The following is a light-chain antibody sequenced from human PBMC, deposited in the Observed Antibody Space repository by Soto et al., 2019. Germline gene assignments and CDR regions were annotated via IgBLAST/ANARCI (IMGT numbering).Light chain of an antibody. J-gene: IGKJ1*01. CDR1: QSLSHSNGYNY. CDR3: TQPLQTPRT. Sequence: DIVMTQSPLSLPVTPGEPASISCRSSQSLSHSNGYNYLDWYLQRPGQSPQLLIYLGSNRSSGVPDRFRGSGSGTYVTLKISRVEAEDVGVCYCTQPLQTPRTFGQATKVDSK. CDR2: LGS. V-gene: IGKV2-28*01.